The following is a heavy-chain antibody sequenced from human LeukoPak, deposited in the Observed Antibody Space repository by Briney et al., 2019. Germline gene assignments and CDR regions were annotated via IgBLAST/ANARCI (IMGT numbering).Heavy chain of an antibody. V-gene: IGHV1-69*05. CDR2: IIPIFGTA. CDR1: GGTFSSYA. Sequence: SVKVSCKASGGTFSSYAISWVRQAPGQGLEWMGGIIPIFGTANYAQKFQGRVTITTDESTSTAYMELSSLRSEDTAVYYCARRDRDGYNLGAFDIWGQGTMVTASS. J-gene: IGHJ3*02. CDR3: ARRDRDGYNLGAFDI. D-gene: IGHD5-24*01.